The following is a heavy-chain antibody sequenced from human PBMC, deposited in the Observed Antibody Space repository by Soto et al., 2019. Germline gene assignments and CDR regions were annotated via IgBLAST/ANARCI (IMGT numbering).Heavy chain of an antibody. D-gene: IGHD3-10*01. J-gene: IGHJ6*02. CDR1: GGSIANYY. Sequence: QVQLQESGPGLVKPSETLSLTCTVSGGSIANYYCSWFRQPTGKGLEWIGYIPYSGYSAYNLSLKRRVTMSMATSKTQFSLMLESVTATDTAVYYCARHGFGPLHGLVDVWGQGTTVIVSS. V-gene: IGHV4-59*08. CDR3: ARHGFGPLHGLVDV. CDR2: IPYSGYS.